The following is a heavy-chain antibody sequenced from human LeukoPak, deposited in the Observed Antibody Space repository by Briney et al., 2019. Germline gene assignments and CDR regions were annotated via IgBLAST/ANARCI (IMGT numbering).Heavy chain of an antibody. CDR2: IYWDDYK. CDR3: AHRQGEYYDFWSGYYTEGGFFDY. Sequence: SGPTLVNPTQTLTLTCTFSEFSLSTSGVGVGWIRQPPGKALEWLALIYWDDYKRYSPSLKSRLTITKDTSKNQVVLTMTNMDPVDTATYYCAHRQGEYYDFWSGYYTEGGFFDYWGQGTLVTVSS. D-gene: IGHD3-3*01. V-gene: IGHV2-5*02. J-gene: IGHJ4*02. CDR1: EFSLSTSGVG.